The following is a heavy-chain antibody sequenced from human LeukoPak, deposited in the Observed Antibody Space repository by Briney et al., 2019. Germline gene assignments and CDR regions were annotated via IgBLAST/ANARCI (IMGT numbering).Heavy chain of an antibody. J-gene: IGHJ5*02. V-gene: IGHV4-4*07. CDR2: IYTSGST. CDR1: GGSISSYY. CDR3: ARDRLYDILTGYFNWFDP. D-gene: IGHD3-9*01. Sequence: SETLSLTCTVSGGSISSYYWSWIRQPAGKGLEWIGRIYTSGSTNYSPSLKSRVTMSVDTSKNQFSLKLSSVTAADTAVYYCARDRLYDILTGYFNWFDPWGQGTLVTVSS.